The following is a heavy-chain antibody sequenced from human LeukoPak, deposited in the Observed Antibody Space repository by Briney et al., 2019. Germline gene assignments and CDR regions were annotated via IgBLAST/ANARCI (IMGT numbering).Heavy chain of an antibody. D-gene: IGHD4-17*01. CDR2: DYYSGSS. CDR3: ARWEDDYGDPGAFDI. V-gene: IGHV4-59*01. CDR1: GGSITDYY. J-gene: IGHJ3*02. Sequence: PSETLSLTCTVSGGSITDYYWGWSRQPPGKGLEWIGYDYYSGSSNYNPSLKSRVTISVDTSKNQFSLKLSSVTAADTAVYYCARWEDDYGDPGAFDIWGQGTMVTVSS.